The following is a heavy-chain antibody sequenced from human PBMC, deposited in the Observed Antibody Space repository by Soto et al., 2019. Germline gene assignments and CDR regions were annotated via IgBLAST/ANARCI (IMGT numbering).Heavy chain of an antibody. V-gene: IGHV4-30-2*01. CDR1: SGSISSGGYS. Sequence: SETLSLTCAVSSGSISSGGYSWSWIRQPPGKGLEWIGYIYHSGTTYYNPSLKSRVTISVDRSKNQFSLKLTSVTAADTAVYYCARDKITGLFDYWGQGTLVTVS. CDR3: ARDKITGLFDY. D-gene: IGHD2-8*02. CDR2: IYHSGTT. J-gene: IGHJ4*02.